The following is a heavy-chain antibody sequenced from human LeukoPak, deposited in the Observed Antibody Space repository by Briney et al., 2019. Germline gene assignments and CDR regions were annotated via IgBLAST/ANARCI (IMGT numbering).Heavy chain of an antibody. CDR3: AREYTMVTGDSYFDY. V-gene: IGHV4-39*01. CDR2: IYYSGST. D-gene: IGHD3-10*01. J-gene: IGHJ4*02. CDR1: GGSISSSSYY. Sequence: SETLSLTCTVSGGSISSSSYYWGWIRQPPGKGLEWIGSIYYSGSTYYNPSLKSRVTISVDTSKNQFSLKLSSVTAADTAVYYCAREYTMVTGDSYFDYWGQGTLVTVSS.